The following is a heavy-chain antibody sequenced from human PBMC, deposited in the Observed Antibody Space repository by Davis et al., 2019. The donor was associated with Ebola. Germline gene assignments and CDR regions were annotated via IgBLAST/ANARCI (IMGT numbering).Heavy chain of an antibody. V-gene: IGHV3-64*04. CDR1: GFTFSSYP. Sequence: PGGSLRLSCSASGFTFSSYPMHWVRQAPGKGLEYVSAISGSGGSTYYADSVKGRFTISRDNSKNTLYLQMNSLRAEDTAVYYCAKDPRTTRLGAIFDYWGQGTLVTVSS. CDR3: AKDPRTTRLGAIFDY. CDR2: ISGSGGST. J-gene: IGHJ4*02. D-gene: IGHD1-26*01.